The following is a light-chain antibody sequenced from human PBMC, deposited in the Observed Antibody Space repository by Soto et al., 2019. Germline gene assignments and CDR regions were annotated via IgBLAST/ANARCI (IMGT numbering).Light chain of an antibody. V-gene: IGLV2-14*01. J-gene: IGLJ1*01. CDR1: SSDIGGYNY. CDR2: EVN. CDR3: GSITRSSTSV. Sequence: QSALTQPASVSGSPGQSITISCTGTSSDIGGYNYVSWYQQFPGKAPKLMISEVNNRPSGVSNRFSGSKSGNTASLTISGIQAEDEGDYYCGSITRSSTSVFGTGTKLTVL.